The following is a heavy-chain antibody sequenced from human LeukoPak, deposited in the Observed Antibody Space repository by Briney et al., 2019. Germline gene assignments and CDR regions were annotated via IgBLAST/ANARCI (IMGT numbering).Heavy chain of an antibody. V-gene: IGHV3-23*01. D-gene: IGHD6-25*01. CDR1: GFIFIGYG. CDR2: ISGTGGYT. Sequence: GGSLRLSCAASGFIFIGYGMHWVRQAPGKGLEWVSTISGTGGYTYYADSVKGRFTISRDNSKSTVYLQMNSLRAEDTALYYCAKRVAAAGYYFDYWGQGTLVTVSS. J-gene: IGHJ4*02. CDR3: AKRVAAAGYYFDY.